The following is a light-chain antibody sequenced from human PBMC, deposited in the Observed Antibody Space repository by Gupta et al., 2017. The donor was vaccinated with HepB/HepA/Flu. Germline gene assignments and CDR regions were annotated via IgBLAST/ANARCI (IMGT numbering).Light chain of an antibody. CDR3: QEASRFPLT. V-gene: IGKV1D-12*01. CDR1: QDIRTW. J-gene: IGKJ4*01. CDR2: AAS. Sequence: DIQMTQSSSSVYASVGDRVTTTCRASQDIRTWLAWYQQKPGRAPKLLMYAASTLQSGVSSRFSGSGSGTDFTLTISSLQSEDLANYYCQEASRFPLTFGRGTKVEIK.